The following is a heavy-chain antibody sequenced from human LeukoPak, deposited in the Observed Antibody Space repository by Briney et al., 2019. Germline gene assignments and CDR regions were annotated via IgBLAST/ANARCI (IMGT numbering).Heavy chain of an antibody. CDR1: GFTFGANT. D-gene: IGHD2-2*01. CDR2: IFSRSESI. J-gene: IGHJ4*02. CDR3: ARDFLHSSTSRPFDY. V-gene: IGHV3-21*01. Sequence: GGSVRLSCAASGFTFGANTINWVRQAPGKGLEWVKRIFSRSESILYADSVKGRFTISRDNAKNSLYLQMDSLRAEDTAVYYCARDFLHSSTSRPFDYWGQGTLVTVSS.